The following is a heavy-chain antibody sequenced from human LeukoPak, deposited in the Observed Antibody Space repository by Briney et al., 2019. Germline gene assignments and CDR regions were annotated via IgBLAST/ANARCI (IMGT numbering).Heavy chain of an antibody. D-gene: IGHD3-22*01. J-gene: IGHJ3*02. V-gene: IGHV1-24*01. CDR2: FDPEDGET. Sequence: ASVKVSCKVSGDTLTELSMHWVRQAPGKGVEWMGGFDPEDGETIYAQKFQGRVTMTEDTSTDTAYMELSSLRSEDTAVYYCATNYDSSGYSDLDIWGQGTMVTVSS. CDR3: ATNYDSSGYSDLDI. CDR1: GDTLTELS.